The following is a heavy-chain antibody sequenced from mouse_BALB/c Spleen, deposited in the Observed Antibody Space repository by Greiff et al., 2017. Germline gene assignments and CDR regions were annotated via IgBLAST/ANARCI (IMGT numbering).Heavy chain of an antibody. J-gene: IGHJ2*01. CDR3: TRMITTAGPFDY. CDR2: ISSGGSYT. D-gene: IGHD2-4*01. V-gene: IGHV5-6-4*01. CDR1: GFTFSSYT. Sequence: EVQGVESGGGLVKPGGSLKLSCAASGFTFSSYTMSWVRQTPEKRLEWVATISSGGSYTYYPDSVKGRFTISRDNAKNTLYLQMSSLKSEDTAMYDCTRMITTAGPFDYWGQGTTLTVSA.